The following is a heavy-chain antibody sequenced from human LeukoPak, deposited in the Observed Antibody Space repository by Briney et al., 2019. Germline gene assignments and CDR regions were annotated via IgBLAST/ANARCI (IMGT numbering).Heavy chain of an antibody. CDR3: ARSNTTFDD. J-gene: IGHJ4*02. V-gene: IGHV4-59*01. Sequence: SETLSLTCTVSGGSISSYYWSWIRQPPGQGLEWIGYISDTGNTNYSPSLKSRVTISLDTSKNQFSLKLSSVTTADTAVYYCARSNTTFDDWGQGTLVTVSS. CDR2: ISDTGNT. D-gene: IGHD1-14*01. CDR1: GGSISSYY.